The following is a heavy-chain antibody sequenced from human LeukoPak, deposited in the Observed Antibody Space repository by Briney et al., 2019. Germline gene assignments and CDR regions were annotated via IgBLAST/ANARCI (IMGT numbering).Heavy chain of an antibody. V-gene: IGHV4-34*01. CDR3: ARKGGGVVRYFDWFPRAYYFDY. D-gene: IGHD3-9*01. CDR2: INHSGST. Sequence: SETLSLTCAVYGGSFSGYYWSWIRQPPGKGLEWIGEINHSGSTNYNPSLKSRVTISVDTSKNQFSLKLSSVTAADTAVYYCARKGGGVVRYFDWFPRAYYFDYWGQGTLATVSS. J-gene: IGHJ4*02. CDR1: GGSFSGYY.